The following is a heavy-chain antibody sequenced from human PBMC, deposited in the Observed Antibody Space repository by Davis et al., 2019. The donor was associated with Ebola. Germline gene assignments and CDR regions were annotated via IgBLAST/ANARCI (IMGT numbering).Heavy chain of an antibody. D-gene: IGHD1-26*01. V-gene: IGHV4-39*01. CDR2: FSYGDNT. CDR3: ARPWYSGTYYDAYDI. CDR1: GASISSRSYY. Sequence: SETLSLTSTVSGASISSRSYYWGWIRQPPGKGLEWVGSFSYGDNTHYYNPSLRSRVTISVDTSRNQFSLKLSSATAADTAVYYCARPWYSGTYYDAYDIWGQGTMVAVSS. J-gene: IGHJ3*02.